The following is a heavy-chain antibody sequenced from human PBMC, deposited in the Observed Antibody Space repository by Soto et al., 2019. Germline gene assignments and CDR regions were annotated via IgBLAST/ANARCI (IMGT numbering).Heavy chain of an antibody. J-gene: IGHJ4*02. CDR1: GFSSSDYW. D-gene: IGHD2-15*01. CDR2: IIQDGRAI. V-gene: IGHV3-7*03. CDR3: ARGGELSLLPLDY. Sequence: GGSLRLSCAASGFSSSDYWMSWVRQAPGRGLEWVAHIIQDGRAIYYVDSVRGRFTISRDSAGNSVFLEMHRLRVEDTAVYYCARGGELSLLPLDYWGLGXLVTV.